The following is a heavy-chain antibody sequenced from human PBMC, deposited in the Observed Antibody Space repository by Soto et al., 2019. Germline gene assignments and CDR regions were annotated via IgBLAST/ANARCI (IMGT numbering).Heavy chain of an antibody. CDR1: GFTFSTFD. CDR3: ARGRSFSYDSTPPPMFDP. CDR2: IGTLSDT. V-gene: IGHV3-13*01. J-gene: IGHJ5*02. Sequence: DVQLVESGGGLVQPGGSLRLSCAGSGFTFSTFDIHWVRQAPGKGPEWVSGIGTLSDTFYAASVQGRFTISRQNAKNSVYLQMNSLRAGDTAFYYCARGRSFSYDSTPPPMFDPWGQGTLVTVSS. D-gene: IGHD3-10*01.